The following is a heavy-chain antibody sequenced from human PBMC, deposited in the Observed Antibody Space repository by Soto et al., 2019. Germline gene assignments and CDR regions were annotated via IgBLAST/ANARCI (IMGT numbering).Heavy chain of an antibody. D-gene: IGHD2-15*01. CDR2: ISSSGSTI. J-gene: IGHJ4*02. Sequence: SGGSLRLSCAASGFTFSSYEMNWVRQAPGKGLEWVSYISSSGSTIYYADSVKGRFTISRDNAKNSLYLQMNSLRAEDTAVYYCARSPLYCSGGSCYYFDYWGQGTLVTVSS. V-gene: IGHV3-48*03. CDR3: ARSPLYCSGGSCYYFDY. CDR1: GFTFSSYE.